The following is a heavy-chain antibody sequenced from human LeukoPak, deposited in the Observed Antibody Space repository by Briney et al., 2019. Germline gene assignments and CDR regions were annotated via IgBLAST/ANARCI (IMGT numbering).Heavy chain of an antibody. J-gene: IGHJ4*02. CDR2: IYYSGST. CDR3: ATSSGNYYY. V-gene: IGHV4-39*01. Sequence: SETLSLTCTVSGGPISSSSYYWGWIRQPPGKGLEWIGSIYYSGSTYYNPSLKSRVTISVDTSKNQFSLKLSSVTAADTAVYYCATSSGNYYYWGQGTLVTVSS. D-gene: IGHD1-26*01. CDR1: GGPISSSSYY.